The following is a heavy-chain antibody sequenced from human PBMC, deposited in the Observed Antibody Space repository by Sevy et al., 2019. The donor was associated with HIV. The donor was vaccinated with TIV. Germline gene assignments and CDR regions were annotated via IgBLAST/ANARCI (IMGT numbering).Heavy chain of an antibody. CDR1: GFTFSSYS. J-gene: IGHJ3*02. CDR2: ISSSSSYI. Sequence: GGSLRLSCAASGFTFSSYSMNWVRQAPGKGLEWVSSISSSSSYIYYADSVKGRFTISRDNAKNSLYLQMNSLRAEDTAVYDCARDQYYDYVWGSYRQGDAFDIWGQGTMVTVSS. CDR3: ARDQYYDYVWGSYRQGDAFDI. D-gene: IGHD3-16*02. V-gene: IGHV3-21*01.